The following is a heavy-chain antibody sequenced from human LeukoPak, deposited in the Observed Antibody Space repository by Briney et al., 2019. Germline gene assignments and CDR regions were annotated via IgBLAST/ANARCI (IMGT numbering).Heavy chain of an antibody. CDR3: ARGPRGGKLQLYYYYGMDV. Sequence: PSETLSLTCAVYGGSFSGYYWSWIRQPPGKGLEWIGEINHSGSTNYNPSLKSRVTKSVDTSKNQFSLKLSSVTAADTAVYYCARGPRGGKLQLYYYYGMDVWGQGTTVTVSS. D-gene: IGHD2-15*01. V-gene: IGHV4-34*01. CDR1: GGSFSGYY. J-gene: IGHJ6*02. CDR2: INHSGST.